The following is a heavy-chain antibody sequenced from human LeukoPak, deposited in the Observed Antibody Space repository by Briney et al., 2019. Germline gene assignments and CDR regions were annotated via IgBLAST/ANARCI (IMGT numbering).Heavy chain of an antibody. Sequence: GGSLRLSCAASGFTFSNYGMHWVRQAPGKGLEWLSYISTSSSYIDYADSVKGRFTVSRDNAMNSLFLQMNSLIAEDTAVYYCARVGIRFLEQYYFDYWGQGTLVTVSS. J-gene: IGHJ4*02. CDR1: GFTFSNYG. CDR2: ISTSSSYI. D-gene: IGHD3-3*01. V-gene: IGHV3-21*01. CDR3: ARVGIRFLEQYYFDY.